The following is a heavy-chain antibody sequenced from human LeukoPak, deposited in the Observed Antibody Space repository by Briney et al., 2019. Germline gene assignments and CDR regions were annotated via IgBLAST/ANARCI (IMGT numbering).Heavy chain of an antibody. Sequence: GGSLRLSCAASGSTFSSYAMSWVRQAPGKGLEWVSAISGSGGSTYYADSVKGRFTISRDNSKNTLYLQMNSLRAEDTAVYYCAGNCSGGSCWDYWGQGTLVTVSS. V-gene: IGHV3-23*01. D-gene: IGHD2-15*01. CDR3: AGNCSGGSCWDY. J-gene: IGHJ4*02. CDR1: GSTFSSYA. CDR2: ISGSGGST.